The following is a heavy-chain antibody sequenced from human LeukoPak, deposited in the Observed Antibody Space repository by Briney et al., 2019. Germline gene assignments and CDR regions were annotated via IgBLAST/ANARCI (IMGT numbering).Heavy chain of an antibody. V-gene: IGHV3-21*01. CDR2: ISSSSSYI. CDR3: ARDGKVVGATRPTYMDV. D-gene: IGHD1-26*01. CDR1: GFTFSSYA. Sequence: GGSLRLSCAASGFTFSSYAMSWVRQAPGKGLEWVSSISSSSSYIYYADSVKGRFTISRDNAKNSLYLQMNSLRAEDTAVYYCARDGKVVGATRPTYMDVWGKGTTVTVSS. J-gene: IGHJ6*03.